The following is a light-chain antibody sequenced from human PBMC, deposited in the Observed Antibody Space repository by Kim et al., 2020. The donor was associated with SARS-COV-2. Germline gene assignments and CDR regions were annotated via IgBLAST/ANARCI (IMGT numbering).Light chain of an antibody. Sequence: GQRVAISCSGSTSNIGSAYVYWYQQVPGTTPRVVIFRDNERPSGVPDRFSGSKSGTSASLAISGLRSEDEADYYCATWDESLSGMVFGGGTQLTVL. J-gene: IGLJ2*01. V-gene: IGLV1-47*01. CDR2: RDN. CDR1: TSNIGSAY. CDR3: ATWDESLSGMV.